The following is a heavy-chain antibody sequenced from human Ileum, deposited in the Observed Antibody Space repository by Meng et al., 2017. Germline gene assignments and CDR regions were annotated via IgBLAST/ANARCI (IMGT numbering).Heavy chain of an antibody. CDR3: AANSGKKMHS. D-gene: IGHD4-23*01. J-gene: IGHJ4*02. Sequence: QGQRTGSGPGLVKPSGTLSLTCAVSGDSISTTNWWNWVRQPPGEGLEWIGEIYHSGLVNYNLSLKSRVTLSIDKSKNQFSLKLISVTAADTGVYYCAANSGKKMHSWGQGTLVSLL. CDR1: GDSISTTNW. V-gene: IGHV4-4*02. CDR2: IYHSGLV.